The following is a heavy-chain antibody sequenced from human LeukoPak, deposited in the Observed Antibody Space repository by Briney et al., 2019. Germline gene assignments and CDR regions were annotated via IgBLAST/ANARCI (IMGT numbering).Heavy chain of an antibody. CDR1: GYTFTSYY. D-gene: IGHD4-11*01. CDR3: ARDDFSTYPGLNYFDY. Sequence: ASVRVSCKASGYTFTSYYMHWVRQAPGQGLEWMGIINPSGGSTNYAQKFQDRLTITSDTTATTVYMELSSLRSEDTAVYYCARDDFSTYPGLNYFDYWGQGSLVTVSS. J-gene: IGHJ4*02. CDR2: INPSGGST. V-gene: IGHV1-46*01.